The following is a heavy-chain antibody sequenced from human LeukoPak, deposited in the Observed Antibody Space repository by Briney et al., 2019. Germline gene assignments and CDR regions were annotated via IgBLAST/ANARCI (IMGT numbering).Heavy chain of an antibody. J-gene: IGHJ4*02. Sequence: PSETLSLTCTVSGGSISSYYWSWIRQPPGKGLEYIGYIYYSGTTNYNPSLKSRGTMSVDTSKNQFSLKLSSVTAADTAVYYCARETHDRNAYYYLHYWGQGTLVTVSS. D-gene: IGHD3-22*01. V-gene: IGHV4-59*01. CDR3: ARETHDRNAYYYLHY. CDR2: IYYSGTT. CDR1: GGSISSYY.